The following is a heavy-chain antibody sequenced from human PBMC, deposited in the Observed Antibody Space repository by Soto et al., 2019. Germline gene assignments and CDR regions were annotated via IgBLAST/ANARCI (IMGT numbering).Heavy chain of an antibody. CDR3: ARGGISRWAYFYYMDV. V-gene: IGHV4-34*01. CDR1: GGSLSDYF. CDR2: INHLGSI. Sequence: QVQLQQWGAGLLKPSETLSLTCVVSGGSLSDYFWSWIRQPPGKALEWIGEINHLGSINYNPSLKSRVTMSVDTSKNQLSLTLNSVTAADTATYYCARGGISRWAYFYYMDVWDRGTTVTVSS. J-gene: IGHJ6*03. D-gene: IGHD2-21*01.